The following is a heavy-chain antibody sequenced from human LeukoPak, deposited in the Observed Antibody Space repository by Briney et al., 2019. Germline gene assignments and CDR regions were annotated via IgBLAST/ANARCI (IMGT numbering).Heavy chain of an antibody. CDR3: ARRGPENWYFDL. CDR1: GGSISSYY. CDR2: IYYSGST. D-gene: IGHD5-12*01. Sequence: SETLSLTCTVSGGSISSYYWSWTRQPPGKGLEWIGYIYYSGSTNYNPSLKSRVTISVDTSKNQFPLKLSSVTAADTAVYYCARRGPENWYFDLWGRGTLVTVSS. V-gene: IGHV4-59*08. J-gene: IGHJ2*01.